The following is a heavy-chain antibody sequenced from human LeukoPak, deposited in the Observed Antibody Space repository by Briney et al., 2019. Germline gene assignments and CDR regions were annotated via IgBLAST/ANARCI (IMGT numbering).Heavy chain of an antibody. CDR3: AKDLGNIVVVVAVFGNWFDP. D-gene: IGHD2-15*01. V-gene: IGHV3-53*01. Sequence: GGSLRLSCAASGFTVSSNYMSWVRQAPGKGLEWVSVIYSGGSTYYADSVKGRFTISRDNSKNTLYLQMNSLRAEDTAVYYCAKDLGNIVVVVAVFGNWFDPWGQGTLVTVSS. CDR2: IYSGGST. J-gene: IGHJ5*02. CDR1: GFTVSSNY.